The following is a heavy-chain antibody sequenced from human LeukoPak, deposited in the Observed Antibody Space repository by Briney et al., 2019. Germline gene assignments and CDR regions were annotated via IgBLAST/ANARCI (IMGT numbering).Heavy chain of an antibody. D-gene: IGHD3-16*01. CDR3: ARQGDDY. J-gene: IGHJ4*01. CDR1: GFTFTIYS. CDR2: ISSSSSYI. Sequence: GGSLRLSFAASGFTFTIYSMNWVCQAPGKGLEWVSSISSSSSYIYYADSVQGRFTISRDNTKNSLYLQMNSLRAEDTAVYFFARQGDDYWGHGTLVTVSS. V-gene: IGHV3-21*01.